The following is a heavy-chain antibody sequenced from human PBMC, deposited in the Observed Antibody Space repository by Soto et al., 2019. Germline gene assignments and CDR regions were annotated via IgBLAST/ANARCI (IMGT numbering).Heavy chain of an antibody. Sequence: EASVKVSCKASGYTFTGYYMHWVRQAPGQGLEWMGWINPNSGGTNYAQKFQGWVTMTRDTSISTAYMELSRLRSDDTAVYYCARDRAEMAAAGTWWFDPWGQGTLVTVSS. D-gene: IGHD6-13*01. V-gene: IGHV1-2*04. CDR1: GYTFTGYY. J-gene: IGHJ5*02. CDR3: ARDRAEMAAAGTWWFDP. CDR2: INPNSGGT.